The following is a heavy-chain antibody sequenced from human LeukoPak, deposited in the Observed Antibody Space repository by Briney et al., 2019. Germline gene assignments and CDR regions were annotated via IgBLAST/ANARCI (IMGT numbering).Heavy chain of an antibody. CDR2: ISGSGGST. D-gene: IGHD4-17*01. J-gene: IGHJ4*02. CDR3: AKDLDGDYVGSDY. CDR1: GFTFSSYA. V-gene: IGHV3-23*01. Sequence: GGSLRLSCAASGFTFSSYAMSWLRQAPGKGLEWVSAISGSGGSTYYADSVKGRFTISRDNSKNTLYLQMNSLRAEDTAVYYCAKDLDGDYVGSDYWGQGTLVTVSS.